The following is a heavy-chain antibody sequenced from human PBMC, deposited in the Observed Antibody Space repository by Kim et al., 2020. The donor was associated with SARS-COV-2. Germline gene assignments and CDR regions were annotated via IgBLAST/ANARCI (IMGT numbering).Heavy chain of an antibody. V-gene: IGHV1-24*01. Sequence: ASVKVSCKVSGYTLTELSMHWVRQAPGKGLEWMGGFDPEDGETIYAQKFQGRVTMTEDTSTDTAYMELSSLRSEDTAVYYCATAPGAAADLDAFDIWGQGTMVTVSS. CDR2: FDPEDGET. CDR3: ATAPGAAADLDAFDI. D-gene: IGHD6-13*01. J-gene: IGHJ3*02. CDR1: GYTLTELS.